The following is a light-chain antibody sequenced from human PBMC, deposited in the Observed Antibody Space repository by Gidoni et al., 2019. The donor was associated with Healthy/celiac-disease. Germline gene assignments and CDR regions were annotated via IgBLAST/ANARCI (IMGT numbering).Light chain of an antibody. CDR3: QQYGSSSYT. V-gene: IGKV3-20*01. CDR2: GAS. Sequence: EMMLSQSPATLSVSPGERATLSSRASQSVSSSYLAWYQQKPGQAPRLLIYGASSRATGIPARFSGSGSGTDFTLTISRLEPEDFAVYYCQQYGSSSYTFGQGTKLEIK. CDR1: QSVSSSY. J-gene: IGKJ2*01.